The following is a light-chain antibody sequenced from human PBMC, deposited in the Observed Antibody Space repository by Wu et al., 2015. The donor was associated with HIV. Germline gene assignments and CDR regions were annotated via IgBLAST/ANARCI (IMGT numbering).Light chain of an antibody. CDR1: QSVSSN. CDR3: QQYNNWPPWT. Sequence: EIVLTQSPGTLSLSPGERATLSCRASQSVSSNLAWYQQKPGQAPRLLIYGASTRATGIPARFSGSGSGTEFTLTISSLQSEDFAVYYCQQYNNWPPWTFGLGDQGSEIK. CDR2: GAS. J-gene: IGKJ1*01. V-gene: IGKV3-15*01.